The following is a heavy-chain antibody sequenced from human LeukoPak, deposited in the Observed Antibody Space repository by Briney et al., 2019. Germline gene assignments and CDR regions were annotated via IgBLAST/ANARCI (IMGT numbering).Heavy chain of an antibody. Sequence: PSETLSLTCAVYDGSFSGYYWTWIRQPPGKGLGWIGEVNSNKNTKYNSSLKSRVTISVDTSKNQFSLRLTSVTAADTAVYYCARGLARSSLPPHRKDLSYFDHWGQGTLVTVSS. D-gene: IGHD6-6*01. J-gene: IGHJ4*02. CDR1: DGSFSGYY. CDR3: ARGLARSSLPPHRKDLSYFDH. V-gene: IGHV4-34*01. CDR2: VNSNKNT.